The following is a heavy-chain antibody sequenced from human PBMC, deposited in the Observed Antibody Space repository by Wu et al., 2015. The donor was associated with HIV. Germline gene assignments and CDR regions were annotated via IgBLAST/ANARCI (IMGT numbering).Heavy chain of an antibody. D-gene: IGHD3-10*01. CDR3: ARFGVRGVTPLGSDY. J-gene: IGHJ4*02. CDR1: GGTFSNYA. V-gene: IGHV1-69*05. CDR2: IIPMFGSG. Sequence: QVQLVQSGAEVKKPGSSVKVSCKALGGTFSNYAITWVRQAPGQGLEWMGGIIPMFGSGNNAQKFQGRVTITTGESTTTTYMELSNLRSEDTAVYYCARFGVRGVTPLGSDYWGQGTLVTVSS.